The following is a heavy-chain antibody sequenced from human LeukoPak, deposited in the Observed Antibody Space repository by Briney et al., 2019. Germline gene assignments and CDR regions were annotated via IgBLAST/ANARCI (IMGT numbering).Heavy chain of an antibody. CDR1: GYTFTSYD. CDR3: ARGVLLWFGRSRGGAFDI. D-gene: IGHD3-10*01. Sequence: ASVKVSCKASGYTFTSYDINWVRQATGQGLEWMGWMNPNSGNTGYAQKFQGRVTMTRNTSISTAYMELSSLRSEDTAVYYCARGVLLWFGRSRGGAFDIWGQGTMVTVSS. J-gene: IGHJ3*02. CDR2: MNPNSGNT. V-gene: IGHV1-8*01.